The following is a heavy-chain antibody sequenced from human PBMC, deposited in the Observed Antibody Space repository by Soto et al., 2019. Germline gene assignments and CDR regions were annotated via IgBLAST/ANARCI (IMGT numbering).Heavy chain of an antibody. CDR2: IIPIFGTA. V-gene: IGHV1-69*13. CDR1: GGTFSSYA. J-gene: IGHJ4*02. Sequence: SVKVSCKAAGGTFSSYAISWLRQAPGQGRGWMGGIIPIFGTANYAQKFQGRVTITADESTSTAYMELSSLRSEDTAVYYCARDLTSKRRYYFDCWGQGTLVTVSS. D-gene: IGHD7-27*01. CDR3: ARDLTSKRRYYFDC.